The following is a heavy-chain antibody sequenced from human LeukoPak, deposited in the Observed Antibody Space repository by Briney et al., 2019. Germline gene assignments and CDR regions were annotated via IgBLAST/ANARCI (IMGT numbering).Heavy chain of an antibody. D-gene: IGHD5-18*01. J-gene: IGHJ5*02. CDR1: GFNFDDYA. V-gene: IGHV3-9*01. Sequence: GGSLRLSCSASGFNFDDYAMRWVRVGPVKGLEWDSGISWDSGDVDYAASVKGRFIISRDNAKNSLYLEMNSLRAEDTAIYYCAKDKTGGYSYGPIHLWGQGTLVTVSS. CDR3: AKDKTGGYSYGPIHL. CDR2: ISWDSGDV.